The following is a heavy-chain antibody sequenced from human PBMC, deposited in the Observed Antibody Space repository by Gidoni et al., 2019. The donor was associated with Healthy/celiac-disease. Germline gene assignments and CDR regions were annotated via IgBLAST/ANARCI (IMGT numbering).Heavy chain of an antibody. Sequence: QLQLQESGPGLVKPSETLSLTCTVSGGSISSSSYYWGWIRQPPGKGLEWIGSIYYSGSTYYNPSLKSRVTISVDTSKNQFSLKLSSVTATDTAVYYCARGYSSSGSWFDPWGQGTLVTVSS. CDR2: IYYSGST. V-gene: IGHV4-39*01. D-gene: IGHD6-6*01. J-gene: IGHJ5*02. CDR3: ARGYSSSGSWFDP. CDR1: GGSISSSSYY.